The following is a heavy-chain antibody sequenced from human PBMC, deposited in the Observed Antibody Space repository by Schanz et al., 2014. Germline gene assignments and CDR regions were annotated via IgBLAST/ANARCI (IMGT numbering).Heavy chain of an antibody. J-gene: IGHJ5*02. Sequence: VQLLESGGGLVQPGGSLKLSCSASGFTFRNYALSWVRQAPGKGLAWVSAISGSGGSTYYADSVKGRFIISRDNSNHTLYLQMNSLRADDTAVYYCAKELYSGSHYGWFDPWGQGTLVTVSS. CDR2: ISGSGGST. CDR1: GFTFRNYA. D-gene: IGHD1-26*01. V-gene: IGHV3-23*01. CDR3: AKELYSGSHYGWFDP.